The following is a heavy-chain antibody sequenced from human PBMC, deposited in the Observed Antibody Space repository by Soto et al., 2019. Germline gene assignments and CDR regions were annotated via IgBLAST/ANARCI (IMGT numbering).Heavy chain of an antibody. J-gene: IGHJ4*02. Sequence: PGESLRLSCAASGFTFSSYWMHWVRQAPGKGLVWVSRVNRDGRTTTYADSVKGRFTISRDNAKNTLYLQMNSLRAEDTAVYYCVRGEGGWETYWGQGTLVTVSS. CDR3: VRGEGGWETY. D-gene: IGHD6-19*01. CDR2: VNRDGRTT. V-gene: IGHV3-74*01. CDR1: GFTFSSYW.